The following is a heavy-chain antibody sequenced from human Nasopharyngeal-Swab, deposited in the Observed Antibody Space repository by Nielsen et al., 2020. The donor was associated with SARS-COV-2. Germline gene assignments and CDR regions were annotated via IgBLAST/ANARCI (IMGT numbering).Heavy chain of an antibody. CDR3: ARDLYRQQWPLYNYYGMDV. D-gene: IGHD6-19*01. CDR2: IYSGGST. CDR1: GFTVSSNY. Sequence: GESLKISCAASGFTVSSNYMSWVRQAPGKGLEWVSVIYSGGSTYYADSVKGRFTISRDNSKNTLYLQMNSLRVEDTAVYYCARDLYRQQWPLYNYYGMDVWGQGTTVTVSS. V-gene: IGHV3-53*01. J-gene: IGHJ6*02.